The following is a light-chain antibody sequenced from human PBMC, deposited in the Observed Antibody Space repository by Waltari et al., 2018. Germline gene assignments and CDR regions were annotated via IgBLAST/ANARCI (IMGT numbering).Light chain of an antibody. CDR3: QQYGLT. Sequence: DIQMTQSPSSLSASVGDRVTITCQASQNIYNFLNWYQQKPGKVPKLLIYDASNLETGVPTRFSGSRFGTDFTFTITSLQPEDIETDYCQQYGLTFGGGTKVEIK. J-gene: IGKJ4*01. V-gene: IGKV1-33*01. CDR1: QNIYNF. CDR2: DAS.